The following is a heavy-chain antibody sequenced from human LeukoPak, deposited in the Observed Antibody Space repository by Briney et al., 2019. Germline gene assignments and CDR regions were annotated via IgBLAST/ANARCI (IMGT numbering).Heavy chain of an antibody. Sequence: ASVKVSCKASGYTFTGYYMHWVRQAPGQGLEWMGWISVYNGNTNYAQKLQGRVTMTTDTSTSTAYMELRSLRSDDTAVYYCARDWGQQLPYNWFDPWGQGTLVTVSS. J-gene: IGHJ5*02. D-gene: IGHD6-13*01. CDR3: ARDWGQQLPYNWFDP. V-gene: IGHV1-18*04. CDR2: ISVYNGNT. CDR1: GYTFTGYY.